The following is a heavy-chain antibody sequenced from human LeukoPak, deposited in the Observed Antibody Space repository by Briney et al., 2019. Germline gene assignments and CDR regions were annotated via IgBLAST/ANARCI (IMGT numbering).Heavy chain of an antibody. D-gene: IGHD2/OR15-2a*01. Sequence: KPSETLSLTCFVSGPSITVYYWSWLRQPPGKGLEWFGPIDYSGSTNYSPSLQSRVRMSADQSSNHFSLSLGSVTAADTAVYYCARRTMGPNYLYYFDYWGQGTLVYVSS. CDR3: ARRTMGPNYLYYFDY. J-gene: IGHJ4*02. CDR2: IDYSGST. V-gene: IGHV4-59*08. CDR1: GPSITVYY.